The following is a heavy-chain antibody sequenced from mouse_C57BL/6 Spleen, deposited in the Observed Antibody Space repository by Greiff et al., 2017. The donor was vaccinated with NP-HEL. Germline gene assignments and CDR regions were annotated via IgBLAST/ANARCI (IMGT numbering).Heavy chain of an antibody. D-gene: IGHD2-3*01. Sequence: VQLQQPGAELVKPGASVKLSCKASGYTFTSYWMHWVKQRPGRGLEWIGRIDPNSGGTKYNEKFKSKATLTVDKPSSTAYMQLSSLTSEDASVDYCARTDGYMGYYAMDYWGQGTSVTVSS. V-gene: IGHV1-72*01. J-gene: IGHJ4*01. CDR1: GYTFTSYW. CDR3: ARTDGYMGYYAMDY. CDR2: IDPNSGGT.